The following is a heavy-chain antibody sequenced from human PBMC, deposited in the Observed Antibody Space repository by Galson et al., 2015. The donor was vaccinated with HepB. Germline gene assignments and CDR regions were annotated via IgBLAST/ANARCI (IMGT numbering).Heavy chain of an antibody. V-gene: IGHV3-23*01. CDR2: ISGSGGST. Sequence: SLRLSCAASGFTFSSYAMSWVRQAPGKGLEWVSAISGSGGSTYYADSVKGRFTISRDNSKNTLYLQMNSLRAEDTAVYYCAKRGIQLWTFDYWGQGTLVTVSS. CDR3: AKRGIQLWTFDY. D-gene: IGHD5-18*01. CDR1: GFTFSSYA. J-gene: IGHJ4*02.